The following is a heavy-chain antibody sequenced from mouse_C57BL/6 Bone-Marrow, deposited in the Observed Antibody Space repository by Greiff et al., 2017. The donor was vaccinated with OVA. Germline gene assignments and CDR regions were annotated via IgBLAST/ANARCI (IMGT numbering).Heavy chain of an antibody. J-gene: IGHJ3*01. Sequence: VQLQQSGPVLVKPGASVKMSCKASGYTFTDYYMNWVKQSHGKSLEWIGVINPYNGGTSYNQKFKGKATLTVDKYSSTAYMELNSLTSEDSAVYYCAYYYGSFFAYWGQGTLVTVSA. D-gene: IGHD1-1*01. CDR3: AYYYGSFFAY. V-gene: IGHV1-19*01. CDR2: INPYNGGT. CDR1: GYTFTDYY.